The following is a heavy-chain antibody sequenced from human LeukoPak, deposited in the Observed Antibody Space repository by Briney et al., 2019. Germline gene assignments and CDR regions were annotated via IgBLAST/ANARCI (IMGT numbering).Heavy chain of an antibody. Sequence: ASVKVSCKASGYTFTGNYMHWVRQAPGQGLEWVGWINPNSGDRSYAQTFQGRVTMTRDTSISTAYMELSSLRSDDTAVYYCASGASSRTNAYRYWGQGTLVTVS. J-gene: IGHJ4*02. CDR3: ASGASSRTNAYRY. D-gene: IGHD2-2*01. V-gene: IGHV1-2*02. CDR2: INPNSGDR. CDR1: GYTFTGNY.